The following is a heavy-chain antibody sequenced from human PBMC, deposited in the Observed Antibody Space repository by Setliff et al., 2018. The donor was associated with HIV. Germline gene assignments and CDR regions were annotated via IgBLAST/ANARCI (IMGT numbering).Heavy chain of an antibody. CDR3: ARRKGYCSGPSCLEFSWFDP. D-gene: IGHD2-2*01. J-gene: IGHJ5*02. Sequence: SETLSLTCTVSGGSISSSSYYWGWIRQPPGKGLEWIGSIYYSGSAYYSPSLKSRVTISVDTSKNQFSLKLSSVTAADTAVYYCARRKGYCSGPSCLEFSWFDPRGQGTLVTVSS. CDR2: IYYSGSA. CDR1: GGSISSSSYY. V-gene: IGHV4-39*01.